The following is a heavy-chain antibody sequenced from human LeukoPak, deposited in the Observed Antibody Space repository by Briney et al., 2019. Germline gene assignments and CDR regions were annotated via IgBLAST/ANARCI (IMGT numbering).Heavy chain of an antibody. D-gene: IGHD2-15*01. CDR1: GFTFSSNY. J-gene: IGHJ3*02. V-gene: IGHV3-53*01. CDR2: IYSGGST. Sequence: GGSLRLSCAASGFTFSSNYMNWVPQAPGKGLEWVSIIYSGGSTYYADSVKGRFTISRDNSKNTPYLQMNSLRAEDTAVYYCARQEVVEDTFDIWGQGTMVTVSS. CDR3: ARQEVVEDTFDI.